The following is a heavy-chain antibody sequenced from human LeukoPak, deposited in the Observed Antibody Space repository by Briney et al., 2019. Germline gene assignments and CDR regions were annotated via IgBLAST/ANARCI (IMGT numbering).Heavy chain of an antibody. V-gene: IGHV4-39*01. CDR3: ARLGARRSLPQYYFDY. J-gene: IGHJ4*02. Sequence: PSETLSLTCTVSGGSISSSSYYWGWIRQPPGKGLEWIGSIYYSGSTYYNPSLKSRVTISVDTSKNQFSPKLSSVTAADTAVYYCARLGARRSLPQYYFDYWGQGTLVTVSS. CDR2: IYYSGST. CDR1: GGSISSSSYY. D-gene: IGHD1-26*01.